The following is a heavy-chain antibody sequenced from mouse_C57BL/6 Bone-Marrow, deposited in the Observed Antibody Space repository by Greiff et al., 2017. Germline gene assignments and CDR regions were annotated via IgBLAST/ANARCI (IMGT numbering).Heavy chain of an antibody. CDR3: TYYYGSSFRWYFDV. CDR1: GFNIKDDY. Sequence: VQLQQSGAELVRPGASVKLSCTASGFNIKDDYMHWVKQRPEQGLEWIGWIDPENGDTESASKFQGKATITADTSSNTAYLQLSSLTSEDTAVYYCTYYYGSSFRWYFDVWGTGTTVTVSS. D-gene: IGHD1-1*01. V-gene: IGHV14-4*01. CDR2: IDPENGDT. J-gene: IGHJ1*03.